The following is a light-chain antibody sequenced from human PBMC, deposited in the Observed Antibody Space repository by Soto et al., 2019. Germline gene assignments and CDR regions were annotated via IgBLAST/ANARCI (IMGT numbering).Light chain of an antibody. CDR1: QSVNTN. CDR2: GAS. CDR3: QQYEAVVT. Sequence: EIVMTQSPATLTVSPGERVTLSCRASQSVNTNVAWYQQKVGRALRLLIDGASTRATGIPDRFSGSGSGTDFTLTISRLEPEDVAVYYCQQYEAVVTFGQGTKVDIK. V-gene: IGKV3D-15*01. J-gene: IGKJ1*01.